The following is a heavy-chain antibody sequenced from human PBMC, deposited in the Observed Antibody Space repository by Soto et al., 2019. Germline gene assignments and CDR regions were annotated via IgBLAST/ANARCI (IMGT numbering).Heavy chain of an antibody. Sequence: GESLQISCKGSVYTFTDYWIGWVRKLPGKGLEWMGIIYPGDSDTRYSPSFQGHVTITVDKSTSTAYLQWNTLKASDTAMYYCAGHISNFRYYYYARDVWGQGNTVTVSS. CDR1: VYTFTDYW. V-gene: IGHV5-51*01. CDR3: AGHISNFRYYYYARDV. D-gene: IGHD4-4*01. CDR2: IYPGDSDT. J-gene: IGHJ6*02.